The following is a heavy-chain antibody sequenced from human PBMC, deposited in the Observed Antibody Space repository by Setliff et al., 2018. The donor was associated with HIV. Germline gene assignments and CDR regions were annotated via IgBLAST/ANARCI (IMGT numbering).Heavy chain of an antibody. CDR2: IYYSGSV. D-gene: IGHD1-26*01. V-gene: IGHV4-31*03. CDR3: ARSKIRGSNHETYGFDV. Sequence: KTSETLSLTCSVSGGAISGCGYSWSWIRQPPGKALEWIGYIYYSGSVYYNPSLNSRLTLSVDTSKNQFSVKLNSVTASDTAVYYCARSKIRGSNHETYGFDVWGQGTTVTVSS. J-gene: IGHJ6*02. CDR1: GGAISGCGYS.